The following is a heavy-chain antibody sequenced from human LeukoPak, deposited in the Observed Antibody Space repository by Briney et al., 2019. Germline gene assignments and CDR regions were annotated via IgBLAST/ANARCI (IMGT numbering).Heavy chain of an antibody. CDR1: GFTFSSYA. CDR3: AKDSAEQQLVRDFDY. CDR2: MSASGGST. D-gene: IGHD6-13*01. J-gene: IGHJ4*02. V-gene: IGHV3-23*01. Sequence: GGSLRLSCAASGFTFSSYAMSWVRQAPGTGLEWVSSMSASGGSTYYADSVKGRFTVSRDNSKNTLYLQVNSLRAEDTAVYYCAKDSAEQQLVRDFDYWGQGTLVTVSS.